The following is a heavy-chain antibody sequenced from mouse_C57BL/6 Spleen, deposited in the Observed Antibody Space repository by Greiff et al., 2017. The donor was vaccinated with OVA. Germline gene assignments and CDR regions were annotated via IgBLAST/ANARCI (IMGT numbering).Heavy chain of an antibody. CDR2: IYPRDGST. D-gene: IGHD1-1*01. V-gene: IGHV1-78*01. J-gene: IGHJ1*03. CDR1: GYTFTDHT. CDR3: ARSPPRATVVATEYFDV. Sequence: QVQLQQSDAELVKPGASVKISCKASGYTFTDHTIHWMKQRPEQGLEWIGYIYPRDGSTKYNEKFKGKATLTADKSSSTAYMQLTSLTSEGSAVXFCARSPPRATVVATEYFDVWGTGTTVTVSS.